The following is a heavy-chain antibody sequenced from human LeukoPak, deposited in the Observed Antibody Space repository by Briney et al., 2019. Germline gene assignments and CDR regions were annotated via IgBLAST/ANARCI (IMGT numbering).Heavy chain of an antibody. V-gene: IGHV3-7*01. Sequence: GRSLRLSCAASGFTLSKHWMTWVRQAPGKGLECVAIMKQDGSERYYVNSVKGRFTICRDNSKNTLYLRMHSLRPEDTALYHCAKDRTLRRSGWYDFDSWGQGTLVTVST. CDR2: MKQDGSER. D-gene: IGHD6-19*01. J-gene: IGHJ4*02. CDR1: GFTLSKHW. CDR3: AKDRTLRRSGWYDFDS.